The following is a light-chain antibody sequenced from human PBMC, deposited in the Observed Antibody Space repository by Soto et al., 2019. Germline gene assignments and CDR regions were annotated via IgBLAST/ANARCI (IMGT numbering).Light chain of an antibody. CDR3: SLYTSSSPVV. CDR1: SSDVGGYNY. Sequence: QSVLTQPASVSGSPGQSITISCTGTSSDVGGYNYVSWYQQHPGKAPKLMIYDVSNRPSGVSNRFSGSKSGNTASLTISGVQAEDEADYYCSLYTSSSPVVFGGGTKLTVL. J-gene: IGLJ2*01. V-gene: IGLV2-14*01. CDR2: DVS.